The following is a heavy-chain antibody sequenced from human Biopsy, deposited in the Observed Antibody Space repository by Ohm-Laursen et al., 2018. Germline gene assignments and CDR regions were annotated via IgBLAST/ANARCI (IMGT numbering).Heavy chain of an antibody. CDR1: GFSFSDYH. CDR2: ISGGGTI. V-gene: IGHV3-11*01. J-gene: IGHJ6*02. D-gene: IGHD1-26*01. CDR3: ASDTRWSSYSIDV. Sequence: SLRLSCAASGFSFSDYHMRWLRQAPGRGLAWVSYISGGGTIYYADSMKGRVTISKDNAKNSLYLQMHSLRAEDTAVYYCASDTRWSSYSIDVWGQGTPVTVSS.